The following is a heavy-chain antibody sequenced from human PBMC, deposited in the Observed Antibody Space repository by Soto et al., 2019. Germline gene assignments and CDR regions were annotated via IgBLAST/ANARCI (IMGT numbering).Heavy chain of an antibody. CDR1: GGSISNSGYY. J-gene: IGHJ5*02. CDR3: ARHYGSFDP. V-gene: IGHV4-39*01. D-gene: IGHD6-19*01. Sequence: QLQLQGSGPGLVKPSETLSLTCTVSGGSISNSGYYWGWVRQPPGKGLEWIASVFYSGGTYYKPSLKSRVTISIDTSKNQFSLNLKSVTAADTAVYYCARHYGSFDPWGQGTLVTVSS. CDR2: VFYSGGT.